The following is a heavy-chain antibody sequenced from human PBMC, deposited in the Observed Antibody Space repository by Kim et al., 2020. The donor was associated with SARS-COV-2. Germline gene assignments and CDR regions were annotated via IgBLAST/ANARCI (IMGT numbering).Heavy chain of an antibody. D-gene: IGHD3-10*01. CDR2: IIPMFGIR. J-gene: IGHJ4*02. CDR3: SSNFMARGYFDY. Sequence: SVKVSCKASGGNFSTYNVNWVRQAPGRGLEWMGGIIPMFGIRKSAQNFQGRITISADESTTTAYMELSNLRSEDSAVYYCSSNFMARGYFDYWGQGTLVSVSS. CDR1: GGNFSTYN. V-gene: IGHV1-69*13.